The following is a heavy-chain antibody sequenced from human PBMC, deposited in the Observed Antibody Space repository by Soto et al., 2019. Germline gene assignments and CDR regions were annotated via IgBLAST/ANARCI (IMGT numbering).Heavy chain of an antibody. D-gene: IGHD6-19*01. CDR3: ATLQLAGPDY. CDR1: AFTFSDYW. V-gene: IGHV3-74*01. J-gene: IGHJ4*02. CDR2: INTDGSGT. Sequence: EVQLVESGGDLVQPGGSLRLSCAASAFTFSDYWMHWVRRVPGKGLVWVSRINTDGSGTSYADFVKGRFTISRDNAKNTVFLQMNSLSADDTAVYYCATLQLAGPDYWGQGTLVTVSS.